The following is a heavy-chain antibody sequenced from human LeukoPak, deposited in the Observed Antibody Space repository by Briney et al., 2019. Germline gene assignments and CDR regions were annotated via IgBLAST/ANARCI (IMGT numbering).Heavy chain of an antibody. CDR3: ARFGVNYDMDV. D-gene: IGHD3-16*01. CDR1: GGSISGFY. J-gene: IGHJ6*02. CDR2: IYYTGSA. V-gene: IGHV4-59*01. Sequence: SETLSLTCTVSGGSISGFYWTWIRQPPGKGLEWIGQIYYTGSADYNPSLKSRITISADTSKNQISLMVRSVTAAGTAVYHCARFGVNYDMDVWGQGTTVTVSS.